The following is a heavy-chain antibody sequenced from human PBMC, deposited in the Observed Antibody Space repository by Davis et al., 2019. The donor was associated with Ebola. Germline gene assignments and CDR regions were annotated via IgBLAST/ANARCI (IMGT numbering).Heavy chain of an antibody. CDR3: ASGRGTMIVVVIRDYYYYGMDV. CDR1: GYTFTSYD. V-gene: IGHV1-8*01. D-gene: IGHD3-22*01. Sequence: AASVKVSCKASGYTFTSYDINWVRQATGQGLEWMGWMNPNSGNTGYAQKFQGRVTMTRNTSISTAYMELSSLRSEDTAVYYCASGRGTMIVVVIRDYYYYGMDVWGQGTTVTVSS. CDR2: MNPNSGNT. J-gene: IGHJ6*02.